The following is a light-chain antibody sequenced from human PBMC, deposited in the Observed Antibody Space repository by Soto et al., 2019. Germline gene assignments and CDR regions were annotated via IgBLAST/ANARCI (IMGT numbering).Light chain of an antibody. CDR1: SSDVGGYNY. J-gene: IGLJ2*01. Sequence: QSALTQPASVSGSPGQSITISCTGTSSDVGGYNYVSWYQQHPGKAPKLLIYEVSNRPSGVSNRFSGSKSGNTASLTISGLPAEDAADYYCTSYTSSSPLVFGGGTKLTVL. CDR2: EVS. V-gene: IGLV2-14*01. CDR3: TSYTSSSPLV.